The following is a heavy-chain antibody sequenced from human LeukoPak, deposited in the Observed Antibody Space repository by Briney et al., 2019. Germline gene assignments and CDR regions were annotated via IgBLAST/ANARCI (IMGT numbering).Heavy chain of an antibody. CDR3: ARDLTHRRNYDNSGYQIVSAF. CDR2: ISAYNGNT. CDR1: GYTFTNYG. V-gene: IGHV1-18*01. J-gene: IGHJ4*02. D-gene: IGHD3-22*01. Sequence: RASVKVSCKASGYTFTNYGISWVRQAPGQGLECMGWISAYNGNTKYVQKFQGRVTMTTDTSTSTAYMELRSLRSDDTAVYYCARDLTHRRNYDNSGYQIVSAFWGQGTLVTVSS.